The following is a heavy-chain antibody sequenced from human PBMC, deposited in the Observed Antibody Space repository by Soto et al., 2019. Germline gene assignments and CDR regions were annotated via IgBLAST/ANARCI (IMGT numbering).Heavy chain of an antibody. J-gene: IGHJ4*02. V-gene: IGHV1-46*01. CDR1: GYTFINYA. CDR3: ARGGGTLDY. CDR2: LAPRDGTT. Sequence: QVQLVQSGAEVVKSGASVKVSCKATGYTFINYAMYWERQAPGQGPEWMGILAPRDGTTTYAQTFQGRVTMTRDTSTSTVYMELSSLKSDDTAVYYCARGGGTLDYWGQGTLVTVSS.